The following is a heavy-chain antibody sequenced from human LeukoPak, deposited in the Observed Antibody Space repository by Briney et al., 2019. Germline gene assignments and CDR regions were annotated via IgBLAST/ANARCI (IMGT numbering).Heavy chain of an antibody. CDR2: ISAYNAYT. J-gene: IGHJ6*03. CDR3: ARGLQYYYYYYYMDV. Sequence: ASVKVSCKASGYTFTSYGISWVRQAPGQGLEWVGWISAYNAYTNYTQKLQGRVTMTTDTSTSTAYMELRSLRSDDTAVYYCARGLQYYYYYYYMDVWGKGTTVTISS. V-gene: IGHV1-18*01. D-gene: IGHD2-21*02. CDR1: GYTFTSYG.